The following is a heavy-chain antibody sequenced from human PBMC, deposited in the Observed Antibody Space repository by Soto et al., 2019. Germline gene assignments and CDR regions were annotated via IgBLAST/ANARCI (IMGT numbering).Heavy chain of an antibody. Sequence: ASVKVSCKASGYTFTSYGISWVRQAPGQGLEWMGWISAYNGNTNYAQKLQGRVTMTTDTSTNTAYMELRSLRSDDTAVYYCARGRYLTDFGVVEYYYYMDVWGKGTTVTVSS. J-gene: IGHJ6*03. CDR1: GYTFTSYG. CDR3: ARGRYLTDFGVVEYYYYMDV. CDR2: ISAYNGNT. V-gene: IGHV1-18*01. D-gene: IGHD3-3*01.